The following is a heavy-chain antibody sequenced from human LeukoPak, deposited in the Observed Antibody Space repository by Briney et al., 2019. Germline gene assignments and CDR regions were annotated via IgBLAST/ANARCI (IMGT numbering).Heavy chain of an antibody. D-gene: IGHD6-25*01. CDR2: VYYGRSP. V-gene: IGHV4-39*02. CDR3: ARSSGTGTFSY. CDR1: GDSISRSTYY. J-gene: IGHJ4*02. Sequence: PSETLSLTCTVSGDSISRSTYYWAWIRQPPGKGLEWIGSVYYGRSPYFNPSLESRATISVDTSKNHFSLKMSSVTAADTAVYYCARSSGTGTFSYWGQGTLVAVSS.